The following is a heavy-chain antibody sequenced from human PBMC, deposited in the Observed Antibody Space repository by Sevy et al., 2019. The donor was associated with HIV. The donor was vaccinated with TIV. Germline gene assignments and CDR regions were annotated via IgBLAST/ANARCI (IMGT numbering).Heavy chain of an antibody. V-gene: IGHV3-23*01. CDR1: GFTFSNYA. D-gene: IGHD1-26*01. J-gene: IGHJ4*02. CDR3: ARDRVSGSYYAGDFDY. CDR2: ISFIGSDT. Sequence: GGSLRLSCAASGFTFSNYAMSWVRQTPGKGLEWVSVISFIGSDTYYADSVKGRFTISRDNSKNTLYLQMNTLRAEDTAVYYCARDRVSGSYYAGDFDYWGQGTLVTVSS.